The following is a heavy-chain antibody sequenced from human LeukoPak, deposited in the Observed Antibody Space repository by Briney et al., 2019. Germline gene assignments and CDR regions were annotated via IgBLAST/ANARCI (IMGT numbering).Heavy chain of an antibody. D-gene: IGHD6-25*01. CDR2: TRYDGKTK. Sequence: GGSLRLSCAASGFTFSSYSMNWVRQAPGKGLEWVALTRYDGKTKYYADSVEGRFTISRDNAKNTLFLQMSSLRAADTAMYYCARDSVPYSSALPSDYWGQGTLVTVSS. CDR3: ARDSVPYSSALPSDY. V-gene: IGHV3-30*02. J-gene: IGHJ4*02. CDR1: GFTFSSYS.